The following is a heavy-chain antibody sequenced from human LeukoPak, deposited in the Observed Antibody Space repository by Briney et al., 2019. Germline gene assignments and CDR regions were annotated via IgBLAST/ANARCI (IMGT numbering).Heavy chain of an antibody. J-gene: IGHJ4*02. CDR2: INPNSGGT. D-gene: IGHD2-2*01. V-gene: IGHV1-2*06. Sequence: ASVKVPCKASGYTFTGYYMHWVRQAPGQGLEWMGRINPNSGGTNYAQKFQGRVTMTRDTSISTAYMELSRLRSDDTAVYYCARVRPIRAWQYQLLGNYFDYWGQGTLVTVPS. CDR1: GYTFTGYY. CDR3: ARVRPIRAWQYQLLGNYFDY.